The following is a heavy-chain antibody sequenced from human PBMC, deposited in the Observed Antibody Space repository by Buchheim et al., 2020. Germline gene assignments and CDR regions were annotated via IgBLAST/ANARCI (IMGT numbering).Heavy chain of an antibody. CDR2: ITTTSSTI. D-gene: IGHD7-27*01. CDR1: GFTFSSYS. V-gene: IGHV3-48*02. Sequence: EVQLVESGGGLVQPGGSLRLSCAASGFTFSSYSMNWVRQAPGKRLEWISLITTTSSTIYYSDSVRGRFTVSRDNAKNSLYLQMNSLRDADTAVYYCARGRNWGSDYYYDYWGQGTL. CDR3: ARGRNWGSDYYYDY. J-gene: IGHJ4*02.